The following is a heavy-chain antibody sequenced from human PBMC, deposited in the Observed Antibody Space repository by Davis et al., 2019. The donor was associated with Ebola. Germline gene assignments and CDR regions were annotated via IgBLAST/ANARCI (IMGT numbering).Heavy chain of an antibody. CDR1: GGSLSSTTLY. Sequence: MPSETLSLTCTVSGGSLSSTTLYWAWLRQPPGKGLEWIGSMYYSGSTFYNPSLKSRVTLSVDRAKSQFSLRLTSLTAADTAVYFCARGKDILVVEGARPNYFDYWGQGSLVAVSS. D-gene: IGHD2-15*01. CDR3: ARGKDILVVEGARPNYFDY. J-gene: IGHJ4*02. CDR2: MYYSGST. V-gene: IGHV4-39*01.